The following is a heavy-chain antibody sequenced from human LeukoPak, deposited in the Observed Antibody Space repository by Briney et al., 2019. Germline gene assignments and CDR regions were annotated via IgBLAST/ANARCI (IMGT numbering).Heavy chain of an antibody. CDR1: GFTFSDYY. V-gene: IGHV3-11*01. D-gene: IGHD1-26*01. CDR2: ISSSADTM. J-gene: IGHJ4*02. Sequence: GGSLRLSCAASGFTFSDYYMSWIRQAPGKGPEWVSYISSSADTMHYADSVKGRFTVSRDNSKNSLYLQMSSLTAADTAVYYCAKDRSIGTYYTFDHWGQGTLVTVSS. CDR3: AKDRSIGTYYTFDH.